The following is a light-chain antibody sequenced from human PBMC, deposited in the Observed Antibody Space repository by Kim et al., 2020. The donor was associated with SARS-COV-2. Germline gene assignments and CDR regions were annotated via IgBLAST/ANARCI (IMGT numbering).Light chain of an antibody. Sequence: EIVMTQSPASLSLSPGESGTLSCRASQSVRTNLAWYQQRPGQAPRLLFHGSSTRATDLPARFRGSGSGTEFTLTISSLQSEDFAVYYSQQYNTWPYAFGQGTKLEI. V-gene: IGKV3-15*01. J-gene: IGKJ2*01. CDR3: QQYNTWPYA. CDR2: GSS. CDR1: QSVRTN.